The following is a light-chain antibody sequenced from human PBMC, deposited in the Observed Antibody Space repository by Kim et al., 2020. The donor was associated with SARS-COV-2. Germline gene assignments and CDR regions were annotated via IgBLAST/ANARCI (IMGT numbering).Light chain of an antibody. CDR2: QAS. CDR1: QIINTF. CDR3: QHYIRFPYT. J-gene: IGKJ2*01. Sequence: SASVGDRVTITCRASQIINTFLAWYQQKPGKAPDLLIYQASSLQIGVPSRFSGSGSGTEFTLTINNLQPDDFATYYCQHYIRFPYTFGQGTKLEI. V-gene: IGKV1-5*03.